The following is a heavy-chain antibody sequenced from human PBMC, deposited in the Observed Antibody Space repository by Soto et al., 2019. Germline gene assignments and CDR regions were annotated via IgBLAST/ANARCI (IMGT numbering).Heavy chain of an antibody. V-gene: IGHV1-18*01. D-gene: IGHD2-15*01. Sequence: ASVKVSCKASGYTFSSYGISWVRQAPGQGFEWMGWISGYNGKTSYAEKFQGRVTMSTDTSTSTAYMELRSLRSDDTAVYYCAREDKSVAKSPGDVFDIWDQETKLTVSS. CDR1: GYTFSSYG. J-gene: IGHJ3*02. CDR2: ISGYNGKT. CDR3: AREDKSVAKSPGDVFDI.